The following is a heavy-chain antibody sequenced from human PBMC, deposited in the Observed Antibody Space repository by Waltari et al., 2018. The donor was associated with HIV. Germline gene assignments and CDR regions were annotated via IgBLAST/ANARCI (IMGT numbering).Heavy chain of an antibody. D-gene: IGHD5-18*01. CDR1: GYIFTSHD. V-gene: IGHV1-8*01. CDR2: MNPNSGNT. CDR3: ARLLRGFSYGGAFDL. Sequence: QAQLVQSGAEVTTPGASVTVSCKDDGYIFTSHDISWVRQSTAQGLEWMGWMNPNSGNTGYAQMFQGRVTMTRNTSINTAYMELSSLKSEDTAVYYCARLLRGFSYGGAFDLWGQGTVVIVSS. J-gene: IGHJ3*01.